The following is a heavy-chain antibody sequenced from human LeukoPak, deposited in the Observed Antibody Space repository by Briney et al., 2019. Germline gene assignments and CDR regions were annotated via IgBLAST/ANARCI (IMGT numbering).Heavy chain of an antibody. CDR2: ISSSSSYI. CDR1: GFTFSSYS. V-gene: IGHV3-21*01. J-gene: IGHJ4*02. Sequence: PGGSLRLSCAASGFTFSSYSMNWVRQAPGKGLEWVSSISSSSSYIYYADSVKGRFTISRDNAKNTLYLQMNSLRAEDTAVYYCARVFWYDSSFDYWGQGTLVTVSS. D-gene: IGHD3-22*01. CDR3: ARVFWYDSSFDY.